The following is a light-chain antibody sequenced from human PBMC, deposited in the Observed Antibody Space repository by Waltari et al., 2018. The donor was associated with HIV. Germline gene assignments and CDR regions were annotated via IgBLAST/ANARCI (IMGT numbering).Light chain of an antibody. Sequence: QSVLTQPPSVSGAPGQRVTISCTGSSSNIGAGSDLHWYRQLPGTAPKLLIYDNSNRPSGVPDRFSGSKSGTSASLAITGLQAEDEADYYCQSYDSSLSGWVFGGGTKLTVL. J-gene: IGLJ3*02. CDR3: QSYDSSLSGWV. V-gene: IGLV1-40*01. CDR2: DNS. CDR1: SSNIGAGSD.